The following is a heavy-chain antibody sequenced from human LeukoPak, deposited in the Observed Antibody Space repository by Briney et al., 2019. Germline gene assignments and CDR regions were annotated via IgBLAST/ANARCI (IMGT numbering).Heavy chain of an antibody. V-gene: IGHV3-9*01. Sequence: GGSLRLSCAASGFTFNGYAMPWVRHAPGRGLEWVSGISWNNGSIGYADSVKGRFTISRDNAKNSLYLQMNSLRPEDTALYYCAEGIMGYYDSRGYHDYWGQGTLVTVSS. J-gene: IGHJ4*02. D-gene: IGHD3-22*01. CDR3: AEGIMGYYDSRGYHDY. CDR2: ISWNNGSI. CDR1: GFTFNGYA.